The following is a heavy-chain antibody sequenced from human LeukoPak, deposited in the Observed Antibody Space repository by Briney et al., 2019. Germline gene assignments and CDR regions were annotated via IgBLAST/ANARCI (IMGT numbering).Heavy chain of an antibody. V-gene: IGHV1-69*05. CDR3: ARGPGLERFDY. Sequence: SVKVSCKASGGTFSSFAISWVRQAPGQGLEWMGGIIPIFGTANYAQKFHGRVTITTDESTSTAYMELSSLRSEDTAVYYCARGPGLERFDYWGQGTLVTVSS. CDR2: IIPIFGTA. CDR1: GGTFSSFA. D-gene: IGHD1-1*01. J-gene: IGHJ4*02.